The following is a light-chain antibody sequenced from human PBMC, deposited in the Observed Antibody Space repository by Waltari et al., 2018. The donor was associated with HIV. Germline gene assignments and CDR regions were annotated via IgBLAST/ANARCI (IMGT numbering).Light chain of an antibody. CDR1: NDDVGACNY. J-gene: IGLJ3*02. V-gene: IGLV2-14*03. CDR2: EVT. Sequence: QSALTQPASVSGSPGQSISIPCTGTNDDVGACNYVSWSQQHPGKAPKLICYEVTNRPSGISARFSRSKSGNTADLTISGLQAEDGADYHCSSWTTSTTRVFGGGTKVTVL. CDR3: SSWTTSTTRV.